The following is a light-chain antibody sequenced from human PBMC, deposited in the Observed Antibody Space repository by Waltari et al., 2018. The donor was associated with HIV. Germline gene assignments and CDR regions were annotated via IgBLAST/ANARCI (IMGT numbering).Light chain of an antibody. CDR2: GTS. CDR1: KTVNSAY. CDR3: QQFDDWEYT. J-gene: IGKJ2*01. V-gene: IGKV3-20*01. Sequence: EVVLTQSPGALSLSPGENVSLSCRASKTVNSAYLAWYQQRRGPPPTLLLSGTSVRAPRVPGRFSGSGSVTVFTLTITRLEPEDFTTYLCQQFDDWEYTFGQGTQLDLK.